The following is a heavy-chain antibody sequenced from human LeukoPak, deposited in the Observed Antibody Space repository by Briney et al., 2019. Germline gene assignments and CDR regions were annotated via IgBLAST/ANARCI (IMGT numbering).Heavy chain of an antibody. D-gene: IGHD5-24*01. CDR3: ARYPFDGYNYYFDY. V-gene: IGHV4-59*01. CDR2: IYYSGST. Sequence: SETLSLTCTVSGGSISSYYWSWIRQPPGKGLEWIGYIYYSGSTKYNPSLKSRVTISADTSKNQFSLRLSSVTAADTAVYYCARYPFDGYNYYFDYWGQGTLVTVSS. J-gene: IGHJ4*02. CDR1: GGSISSYY.